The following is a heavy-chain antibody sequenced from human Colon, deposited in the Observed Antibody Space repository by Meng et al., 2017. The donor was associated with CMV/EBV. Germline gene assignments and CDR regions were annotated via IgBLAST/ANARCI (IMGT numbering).Heavy chain of an antibody. CDR3: TTDFARTLAGFDY. CDR2: IKNNIDGGTK. J-gene: IGHJ4*02. V-gene: IGHV3-15*07. D-gene: IGHD1-1*01. Sequence: SGFNFVNAWMSWVRQAPGKGLEWVGHIKNNIDGGTKDYDAPVKGRFTISRDDSENTVYLEMNSLKSEDTAVYYCTTDFARTLAGFDYWGQGALVTVSS. CDR1: GFNFVNAW.